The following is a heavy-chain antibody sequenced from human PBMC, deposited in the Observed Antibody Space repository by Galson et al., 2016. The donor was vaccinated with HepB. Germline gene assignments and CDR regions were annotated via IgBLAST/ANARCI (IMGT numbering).Heavy chain of an antibody. Sequence: SLRLSCAASGFNSSNFSMNWVRQAPGKGLEWVSFISPTSRYIQYADAVKGRFTISRDNAKNSLYLQMNSLRVEDTAVYYCAKHSNSWYYYCMDVWGQGTTVIVSS. J-gene: IGHJ6*02. CDR3: AKHSNSWYYYCMDV. CDR1: GFNSSNFS. V-gene: IGHV3-21*01. D-gene: IGHD6-13*01. CDR2: ISPTSRYI.